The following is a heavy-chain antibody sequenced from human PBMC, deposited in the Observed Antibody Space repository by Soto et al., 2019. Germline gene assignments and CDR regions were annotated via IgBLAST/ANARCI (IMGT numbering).Heavy chain of an antibody. J-gene: IGHJ6*02. CDR1: GGSVSTGMKH. CDR3: MKAHESGDFLGMSV. Sequence: SETLSLTCTVSGGSVSTGMKHWGWVRQPPGKALEFIGYMYKTGETLLNSSLKSRVTLSMETSKNQFSLTLSSVTAADTAVYFCMKAHESGDFLGMSVWGPGTTVTVSS. D-gene: IGHD3-10*01. CDR2: MYKTGET. V-gene: IGHV4-61*01.